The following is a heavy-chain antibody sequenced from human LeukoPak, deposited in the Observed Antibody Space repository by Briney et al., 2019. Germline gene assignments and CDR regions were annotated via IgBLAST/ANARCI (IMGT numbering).Heavy chain of an antibody. V-gene: IGHV3-23*01. CDR2: ISGSGGST. Sequence: GGSLRLSCAASGFTFSSYAMSWVRQAPGKGLEYVSVISGSGGSTHYRDSVKGRFTISRDNSKNTLYLQMNSLRAEDTAVYYCAKRGGNGEFDYWGQGTLVTVSS. CDR1: GFTFSSYA. CDR3: AKRGGNGEFDY. D-gene: IGHD3-16*01. J-gene: IGHJ4*02.